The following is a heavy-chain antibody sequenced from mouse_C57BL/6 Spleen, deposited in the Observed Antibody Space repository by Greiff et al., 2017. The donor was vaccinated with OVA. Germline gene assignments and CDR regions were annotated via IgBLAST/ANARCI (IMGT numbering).Heavy chain of an antibody. CDR2: IDPETGGT. D-gene: IGHD1-1*01. CDR1: GYTFTDYE. V-gene: IGHV1-15*01. J-gene: IGHJ3*01. CDR3: SREGGSSPWFAY. Sequence: QVQLQQSGAELVRPGASVTLSCKASGYTFTDYEMHWVKQTPVHGLEWIGAIDPETGGTAYNQKFKGKAILTADKSSSTAYMELRSLTSEDSAVYYCSREGGSSPWFAYWGQGTLVTVSA.